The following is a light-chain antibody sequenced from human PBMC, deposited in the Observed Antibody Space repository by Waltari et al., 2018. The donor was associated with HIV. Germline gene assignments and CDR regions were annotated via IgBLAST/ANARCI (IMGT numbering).Light chain of an antibody. J-gene: IGKJ1*01. CDR3: QQYGSSWT. CDR2: SAS. CDR1: QSVSSTY. V-gene: IGKV3-20*01. Sequence: DIGLTQSPGTLSLSPGERATTSCRASQSVSSTYSAWYQQKPGQAPRLLIYSASSRATGIPDRFSGSGSGTDFTLTISRLEPEDFAVYYCQQYGSSWTFGQWTKVESK.